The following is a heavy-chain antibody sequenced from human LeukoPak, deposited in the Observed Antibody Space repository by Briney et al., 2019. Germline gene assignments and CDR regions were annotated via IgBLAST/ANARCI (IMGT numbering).Heavy chain of an antibody. V-gene: IGHV1-8*01. J-gene: IGHJ5*02. CDR3: ARIPHRVPHNWFDP. CDR1: GYTFTSYD. CDR2: MNPHSANA. D-gene: IGHD2-2*01. Sequence: ASVTVSCKASGYTFTSYDINWVRQAAGQGLEWMGWMNPHSANAGYAQKFQGRVTMTRDTSISTAYMELSSLRSDDTAVYYCARIPHRVPHNWFDPWGQGTLVTVSS.